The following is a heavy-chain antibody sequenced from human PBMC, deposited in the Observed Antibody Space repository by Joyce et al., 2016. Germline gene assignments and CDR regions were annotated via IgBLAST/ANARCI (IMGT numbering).Heavy chain of an antibody. CDR2: INSYNGNT. D-gene: IGHD3-22*01. Sequence: QLVQSGAEVKKPGASVKVSCKASGYTFTSYGISWGRQAPGQGLEWMGWINSYNGNTNYAKKLQGRVTMTTDTSTSTAYMELRSLRSNDTAVYYCARGPRVTMIVLVTDAFDIWGQGTMVTVSS. CDR3: ARGPRVTMIVLVTDAFDI. J-gene: IGHJ3*02. V-gene: IGHV1-18*01. CDR1: GYTFTSYG.